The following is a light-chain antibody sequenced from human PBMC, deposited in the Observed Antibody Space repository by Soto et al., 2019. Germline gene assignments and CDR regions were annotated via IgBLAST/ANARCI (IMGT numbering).Light chain of an antibody. J-gene: IGKJ1*01. CDR2: GAS. CDR3: QQYGSSPPWT. Sequence: EIVLTQPPGTLSLSPGERATLSCRASQSVSSSYLAGYQQKPGQAPRLLIYGASSRGTGIPDRFSGSGSGTDFALTISRLEPEDFAVYYCQQYGSSPPWTFGQGTKVEIK. CDR1: QSVSSSY. V-gene: IGKV3-20*01.